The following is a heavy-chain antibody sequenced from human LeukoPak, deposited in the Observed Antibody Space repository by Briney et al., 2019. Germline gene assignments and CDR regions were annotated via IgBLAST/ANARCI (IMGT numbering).Heavy chain of an antibody. CDR3: AKDSFCSSTSCSDFDY. CDR2: ITGSGGSA. J-gene: IGHJ4*02. CDR1: GFAFNSYA. V-gene: IGHV3-23*01. D-gene: IGHD2-2*01. Sequence: GGSLRLSCAASGFAFNSYAMSWVRQAPGKGLEWVSAITGSGGSAYYADSVKGRFTIPRDNSKNTLYLQMNSLRAEDTAVYYCAKDSFCSSTSCSDFDYWGQGTLVTVSS.